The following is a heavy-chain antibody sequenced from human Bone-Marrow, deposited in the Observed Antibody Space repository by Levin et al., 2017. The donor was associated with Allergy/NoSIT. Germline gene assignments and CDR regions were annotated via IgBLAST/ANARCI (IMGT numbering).Heavy chain of an antibody. Sequence: PGGSLRLSCAASGFTFSSYSMNWVRQAPGKGLEWVSSISSSSSYIYYADSVKGRFTISRDNAKNSLYLQMNSLRAEDTAVYYCARVGDRYSGSYGAFDYWGQGTLVTVSS. CDR1: GFTFSSYS. D-gene: IGHD1-26*01. J-gene: IGHJ4*02. V-gene: IGHV3-21*01. CDR3: ARVGDRYSGSYGAFDY. CDR2: ISSSSSYI.